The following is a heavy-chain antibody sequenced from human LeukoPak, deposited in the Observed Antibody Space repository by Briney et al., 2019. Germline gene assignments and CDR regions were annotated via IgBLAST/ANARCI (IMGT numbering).Heavy chain of an antibody. CDR1: GYTFTGYY. D-gene: IGHD4-17*01. J-gene: IGHJ4*02. V-gene: IGHV1-2*02. CDR2: INPNSGGT. Sequence: GASVKVSCKASGYTFTGYYIYWVRQAPGQGLEWMGWINPNSGGTNYAQKFQGRVTMTRDTSISTAYMELSRLRSDDTAVYYCARDLRSYGVNSFDYWGQGTLVTVSS. CDR3: ARDLRSYGVNSFDY.